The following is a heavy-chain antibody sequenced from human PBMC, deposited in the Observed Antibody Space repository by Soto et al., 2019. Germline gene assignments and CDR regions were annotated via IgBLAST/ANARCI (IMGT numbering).Heavy chain of an antibody. V-gene: IGHV4-34*01. CDR1: GGSFSGYY. J-gene: IGHJ4*02. CDR3: AREHPDIVATIGFDY. D-gene: IGHD5-12*01. CDR2: INHSGST. Sequence: PSETLSLTCAVYGGSFSGYYWSWIRQPPGKGLEWIGEINHSGSTNYNPSLKSRVTISVDTSKNQFSLKLSSVTAADTAVYYCAREHPDIVATIGFDYWGQGTLVTVSS.